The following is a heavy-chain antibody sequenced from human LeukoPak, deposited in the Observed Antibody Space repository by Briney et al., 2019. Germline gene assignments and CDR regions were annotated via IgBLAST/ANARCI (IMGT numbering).Heavy chain of an antibody. V-gene: IGHV1-69*13. Sequence: SVIVSCKASVGTFINYAISWVRQAPGQGLEWMGGIIPTFGSAKYAQKFQGRVTITADESTRTGYMELSSLRSEDTAVYYCAQVGRDGYNSHPGWGQGTLVTVSS. CDR1: VGTFINYA. D-gene: IGHD5-24*01. CDR2: IIPTFGSA. J-gene: IGHJ4*02. CDR3: AQVGRDGYNSHPG.